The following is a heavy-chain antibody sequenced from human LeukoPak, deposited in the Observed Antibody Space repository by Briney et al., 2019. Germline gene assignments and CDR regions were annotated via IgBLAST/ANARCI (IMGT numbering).Heavy chain of an antibody. Sequence: SETLSLTCAVYGGSFTGYYWSWIRQPPGKGLEWIGEINHSGSTNYNPSLKSRVTISVDTSKNQFSLKLSSVTAADTAVYYCARANRGTAGPFDYWGQGTLVTVSS. CDR1: GGSFTGYY. CDR2: INHSGST. D-gene: IGHD1-1*01. V-gene: IGHV4-34*01. CDR3: ARANRGTAGPFDY. J-gene: IGHJ4*02.